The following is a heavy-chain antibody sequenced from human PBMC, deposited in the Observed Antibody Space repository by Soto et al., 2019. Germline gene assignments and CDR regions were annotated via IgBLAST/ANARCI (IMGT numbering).Heavy chain of an antibody. CDR3: AKVIVVIAAAGDYFDY. J-gene: IGHJ4*02. D-gene: IGHD2-15*01. V-gene: IGHV3-23*01. Sequence: GGSLRLSCAASGFIFNNYAMSWVRQAPGKGLEWVSSIGGNSGSTYYADSVKGRFTISRDNSKNTLYLEMNSLRAEDTAVYYCAKVIVVIAAAGDYFDYWGQGTLVTVSS. CDR2: IGGNSGST. CDR1: GFIFNNYA.